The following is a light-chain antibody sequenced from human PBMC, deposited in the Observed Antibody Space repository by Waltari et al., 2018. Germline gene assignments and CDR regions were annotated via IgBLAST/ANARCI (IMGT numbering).Light chain of an antibody. CDR1: QNINDK. CDR3: QQYNDWPPIT. CDR2: DAS. J-gene: IGKJ5*01. Sequence: EVVMNQSPDTLSVSPGERATLYCRARQNINDKLPWYQQKPGQAPKLLIFDASTRATGVPARFSGSGSGTDFTLTISSLQSEDFAIYYCQQYNDWPPITFGPGTRLQIK. V-gene: IGKV3-15*01.